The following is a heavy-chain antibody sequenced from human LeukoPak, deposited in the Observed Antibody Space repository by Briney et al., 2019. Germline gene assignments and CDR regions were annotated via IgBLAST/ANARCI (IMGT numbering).Heavy chain of an antibody. J-gene: IGHJ4*02. CDR3: ARTPYDSSGHYFDY. CDR1: GVSISSRSYY. CDR2: IYYSGRT. Sequence: SETLSLTCAVSGVSISSRSYYWGWIRQSPGKGLEWIGSIYYSGRTLYSPTLKSRVTISVDTTKNQFSLKLGSVTAADTAVYYCARTPYDSSGHYFDYWGRGTRVSVSS. V-gene: IGHV4-39*01. D-gene: IGHD3-22*01.